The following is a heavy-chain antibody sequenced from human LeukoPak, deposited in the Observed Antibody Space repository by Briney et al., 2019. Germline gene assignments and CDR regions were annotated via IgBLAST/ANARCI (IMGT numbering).Heavy chain of an antibody. CDR1: GFTFSSYE. V-gene: IGHV3-48*03. CDR2: ISSSGSTI. CDR3: ARGADGVSSNSRGWFDP. D-gene: IGHD2-15*01. Sequence: PGGSLRLSCAASGFTFSSYEMNWVRQAPGKGLEWVSYISSSGSTIYYADSLKGRFTISRDNAKKSLYLQLNSLRAEDTAVYYCARGADGVSSNSRGWFDPWGQGTLVTVSS. J-gene: IGHJ5*02.